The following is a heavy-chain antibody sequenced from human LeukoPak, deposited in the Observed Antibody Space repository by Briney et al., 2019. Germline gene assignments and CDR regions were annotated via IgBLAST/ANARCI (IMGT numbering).Heavy chain of an antibody. Sequence: GRSLRLSCAASGFTLSSYGMHWVRQAPGKGLGWVAVISYDGSNKYYADSVRGRFTISRDNAKNSLNLQMNSLRAEDTAVYYCAREGLWVGLDSGKTRQAYWESWGQGTMVTVSS. J-gene: IGHJ3*01. CDR2: ISYDGSNK. D-gene: IGHD2-21*01. CDR1: GFTLSSYG. CDR3: AREGLWVGLDSGKTRQAYWES. V-gene: IGHV3-30*03.